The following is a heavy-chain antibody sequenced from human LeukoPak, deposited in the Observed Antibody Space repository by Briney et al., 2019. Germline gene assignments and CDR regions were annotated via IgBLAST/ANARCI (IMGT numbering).Heavy chain of an antibody. CDR2: IYYSGST. Sequence: SSETLFLTCTVSGGSISSSSYYWGWIRQPPGKGLEWIGTIYYSGSTYDNPSLKSRVTMSVDTSKNQFSLNLNSVTAADTAVYYCARLSGWHPFDPWGQGTLVTVSS. V-gene: IGHV4-39*01. J-gene: IGHJ5*02. CDR1: GGSISSSSYY. D-gene: IGHD6-19*01. CDR3: ARLSGWHPFDP.